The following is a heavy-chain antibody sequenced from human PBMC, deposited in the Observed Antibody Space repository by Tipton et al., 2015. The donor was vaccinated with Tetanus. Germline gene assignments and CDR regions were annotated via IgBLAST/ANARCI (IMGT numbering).Heavy chain of an antibody. J-gene: IGHJ4*02. D-gene: IGHD2-8*01. CDR1: GFTFSSYG. Sequence: SLRLSCAASGFTFSSYGMHWVRQAPGKGLEWVAVISYDGSNKYYADSVKGRFTISRDNSKNTLYLQMNSLRAEDTAVYYCAKEGLMVCATKHPFDYWGQGTLVTVSS. V-gene: IGHV3-30*18. CDR2: ISYDGSNK. CDR3: AKEGLMVCATKHPFDY.